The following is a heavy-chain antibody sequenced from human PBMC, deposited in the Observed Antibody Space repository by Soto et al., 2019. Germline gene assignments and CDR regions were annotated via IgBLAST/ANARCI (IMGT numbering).Heavy chain of an antibody. J-gene: IGHJ6*02. Sequence: QVQLVQSGAEVKKPGSLVKVSCKASGDTFSRYSISWVRQAPGQGLEWMGGIFPVFGTATYAQKFQGRVLTIAHELTTTAYMDIPCLTSEDTAVYYCEVGPSAAAWYSHGRDVWGQGPTVTVSS. CDR2: IFPVFGTA. CDR1: GDTFSRYS. CDR3: EVGPSAAAWYSHGRDV. D-gene: IGHD2-2*01. V-gene: IGHV1-69*12.